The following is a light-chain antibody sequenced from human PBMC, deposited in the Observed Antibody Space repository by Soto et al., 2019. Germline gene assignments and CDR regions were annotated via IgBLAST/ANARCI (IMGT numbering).Light chain of an antibody. CDR1: QSGLYSSNNKNY. CDR2: WAS. J-gene: IGKJ1*01. Sequence: DIVMTQSTGALAASLSERATINCKSSQSGLYSSNNKNYLAWYQQKPGQPPKLLIYWASTRESGVPDRFSGSGSGTDFTLTISSPQAEDVAVYYCQQYYSTPWTFGQGTKVDIK. CDR3: QQYYSTPWT. V-gene: IGKV4-1*01.